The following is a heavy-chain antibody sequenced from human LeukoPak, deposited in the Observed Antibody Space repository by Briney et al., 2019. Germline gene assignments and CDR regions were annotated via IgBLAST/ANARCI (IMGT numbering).Heavy chain of an antibody. D-gene: IGHD4-17*01. Sequence: PGGSLKLSCAASGFTFSSYSMHWVRQAPGKGLEWVSYISSTSSTIYYADSVKGRFTISRDTAKNTLYLQMNSLRAEDTAVYYCARGDYGDYWNYYYMDVWGKGTTVTVSS. CDR1: GFTFSSYS. V-gene: IGHV3-48*01. J-gene: IGHJ6*03. CDR3: ARGDYGDYWNYYYMDV. CDR2: ISSTSSTI.